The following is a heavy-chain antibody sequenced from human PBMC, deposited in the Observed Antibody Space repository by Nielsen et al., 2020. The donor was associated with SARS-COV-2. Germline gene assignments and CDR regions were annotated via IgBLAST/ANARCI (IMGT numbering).Heavy chain of an antibody. CDR2: ISYDGSNK. D-gene: IGHD6-19*01. V-gene: IGHV3-30-3*01. CDR3: ARDFSEQWGGEQFDY. J-gene: IGHJ4*02. CDR1: GFTFSSYA. Sequence: GESLKISCAASGFTFSSYAMHWVRQAPGKGLEWVAVISYDGSNKYYADSVKGRFTISRDNSKNTLYLQMNSLRAEDTAVYYCARDFSEQWGGEQFDYWGQGTLVTVSS.